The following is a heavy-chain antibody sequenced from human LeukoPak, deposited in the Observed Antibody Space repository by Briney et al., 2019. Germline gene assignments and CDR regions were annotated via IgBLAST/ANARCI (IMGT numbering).Heavy chain of an antibody. V-gene: IGHV3-48*01. D-gene: IGHD2-2*01. J-gene: IGHJ4*02. CDR3: ARDGYSSTRCYDY. CDR2: ISSSGSTI. CDR1: GFTFSSYS. Sequence: GGSLRLSCAASGFTFSSYSMNWVRQAPGKGLEWVSYISSSGSTIYYADSVKGRFTISRDNAKNSLYLQMNSLRAEDTAVYYCARDGYSSTRCYDYWGQGTLVTVSS.